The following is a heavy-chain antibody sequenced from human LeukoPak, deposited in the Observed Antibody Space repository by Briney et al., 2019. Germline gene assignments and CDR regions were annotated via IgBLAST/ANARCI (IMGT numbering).Heavy chain of an antibody. CDR3: TRATSVVVPAADHYYYGMDV. CDR2: INPNSGGT. J-gene: IGHJ6*02. D-gene: IGHD2-2*01. Sequence: ASLKLSCKASGSTFTGYYMLWVRRPPGQGLQWMGWINPNSGGTDCAQKFQGRVTMTRDTSLSTAYMELSRLRSDDTAVYYCTRATSVVVPAADHYYYGMDVWGQGTTVTVSS. V-gene: IGHV1-2*02. CDR1: GSTFTGYY.